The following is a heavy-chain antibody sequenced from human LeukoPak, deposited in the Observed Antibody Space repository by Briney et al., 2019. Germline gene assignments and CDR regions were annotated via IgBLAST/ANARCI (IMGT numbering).Heavy chain of an antibody. Sequence: PSETLSLTCAIYSESFSGYFWSWIRQPPGKGLEWIGEINYSGSTNYNPSLKSRVTISVDTSKNQFSLKLSSVTAADTAVYFCARLSPPGRSSVKGKYYFDYWGQGALVTVSS. J-gene: IGHJ4*02. CDR1: SESFSGYF. V-gene: IGHV4-34*01. CDR3: ARLSPPGRSSVKGKYYFDY. D-gene: IGHD6-6*01. CDR2: INYSGST.